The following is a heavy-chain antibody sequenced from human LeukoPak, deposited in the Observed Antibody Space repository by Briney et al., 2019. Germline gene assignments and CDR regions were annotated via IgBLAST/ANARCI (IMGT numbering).Heavy chain of an antibody. CDR2: MNPNSGNT. CDR1: GYAFTSYD. Sequence: VASVKVSCKASGYAFTSYDINWVRQATGQGLEWMGWMNPNSGNTGYAQKFQGRVTMTRNTSISTAYMELSSLRSEDTAVYYCAREGITMVRGAKHPYYGMDVWGQGTTVTVSS. V-gene: IGHV1-8*01. J-gene: IGHJ6*02. D-gene: IGHD3-10*01. CDR3: AREGITMVRGAKHPYYGMDV.